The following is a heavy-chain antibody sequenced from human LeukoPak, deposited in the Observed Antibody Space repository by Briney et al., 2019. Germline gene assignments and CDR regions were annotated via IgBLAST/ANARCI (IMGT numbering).Heavy chain of an antibody. Sequence: GGSLRLSCAASGFTFSNHWMHWVRQAPGKGLVCVSRINSDMSSTNYADSVKGRFTISRDNAKNTLYLQMNSLRAEDTAVYYCARDIAVSGNYFDYWGQGTLVTVSS. V-gene: IGHV3-74*01. CDR2: INSDMSST. CDR3: ARDIAVSGNYFDY. D-gene: IGHD6-19*01. CDR1: GFTFSNHW. J-gene: IGHJ4*02.